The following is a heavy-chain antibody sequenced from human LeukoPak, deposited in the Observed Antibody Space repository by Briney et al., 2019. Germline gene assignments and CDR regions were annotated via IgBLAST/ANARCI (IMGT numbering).Heavy chain of an antibody. J-gene: IGHJ4*02. CDR3: ARALGYCSGGSCYGIFDY. CDR1: GFTFSSHG. D-gene: IGHD2-15*01. Sequence: GGSLRLSCVASGFTFSSHGMHWVRQAPGKGLEWVANIKQDGSEKYYVDSVKGRFTISRDNAKNSLYLQMNSLRAEDTAVYYCARALGYCSGGSCYGIFDYWGQGTLVTVSS. CDR2: IKQDGSEK. V-gene: IGHV3-7*01.